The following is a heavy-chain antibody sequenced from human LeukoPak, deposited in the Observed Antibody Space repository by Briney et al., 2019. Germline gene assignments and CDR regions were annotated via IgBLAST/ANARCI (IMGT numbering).Heavy chain of an antibody. D-gene: IGHD2-2*01. CDR3: ASSCSSTSCYSPRGGFDY. CDR1: GYTFTYRY. Sequence: SVKVSCKASGYTFTYRYLHWVRQAPGQALEWMGWITPFNGNTNYAQKFQDRVTITRDRSMSTAYTELSSLRSEDTAMYYCASSCSSTSCYSPRGGFDYWGQGNLVTVSS. V-gene: IGHV1-45*02. J-gene: IGHJ4*02. CDR2: ITPFNGNT.